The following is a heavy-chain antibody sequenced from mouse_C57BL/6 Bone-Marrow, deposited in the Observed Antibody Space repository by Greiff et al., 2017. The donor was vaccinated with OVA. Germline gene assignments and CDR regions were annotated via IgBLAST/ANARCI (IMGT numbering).Heavy chain of an antibody. Sequence: EVHLVESGGGLVQPKGSLKLSCAASGFSFNTYAMNWVRQAPGKGLEWVARIRSKSNNYATYYADSVKDRFTISRDDSESMLYLQMNNLKTEDTAMYYCVSGNWAFDYWGQGTTLTVSS. D-gene: IGHD4-1*01. CDR2: IRSKSNNYAT. CDR3: VSGNWAFDY. CDR1: GFSFNTYA. V-gene: IGHV10-1*01. J-gene: IGHJ2*01.